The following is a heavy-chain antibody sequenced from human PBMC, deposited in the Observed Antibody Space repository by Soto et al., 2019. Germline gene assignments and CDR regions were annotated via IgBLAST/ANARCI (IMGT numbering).Heavy chain of an antibody. CDR3: ARRYCSGGSCLDYYYYYMDV. CDR2: IWYDGSNK. V-gene: IGHV3-33*01. J-gene: IGHJ6*03. CDR1: GFTFSSYG. Sequence: GGSLRLSCAASGFTFSSYGMHWVRQAPGKGLEWVAVIWYDGSNKYYADSVKGRFTISRDNSKNTLYLQMNSLRAEDTAVYYCARRYCSGGSCLDYYYYYMDVWGKGTTVTVSS. D-gene: IGHD2-15*01.